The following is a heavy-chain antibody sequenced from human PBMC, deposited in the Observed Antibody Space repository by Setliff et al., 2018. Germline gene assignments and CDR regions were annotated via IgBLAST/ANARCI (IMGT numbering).Heavy chain of an antibody. J-gene: IGHJ4*02. CDR2: IRGKPSSGTT. D-gene: IGHD1-7*01. CDR3: TPWTGTSRLHY. V-gene: IGHV3-49*04. Sequence: PGGSLRLSCTTSGFTFGDYAITWVRQAPGKGLEWVGFIRGKPSSGTTEYAASVKGRFTISRDDSKSIAYLQMSSLKTEDTAPYYCTPWTGTSRLHYWGQGTLVTVSS. CDR1: GFTFGDYA.